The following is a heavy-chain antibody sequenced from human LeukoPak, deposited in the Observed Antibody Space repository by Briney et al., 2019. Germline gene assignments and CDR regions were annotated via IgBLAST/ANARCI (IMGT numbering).Heavy chain of an antibody. CDR3: AKVKGHDSQHFDY. V-gene: IGHV1-8*01. D-gene: IGHD3-22*01. J-gene: IGHJ4*02. CDR1: GYTFTSYD. CDR2: MNPNSGNT. Sequence: GASVKVSCKASGYTFTSYDINWVRQATGQGLEWMGWMNPNSGNTGYAQKFQGRVTMTRNTSIGTAYMELSSLRSEDTAVYYCAKVKGHDSQHFDYWGQGTLVTVSS.